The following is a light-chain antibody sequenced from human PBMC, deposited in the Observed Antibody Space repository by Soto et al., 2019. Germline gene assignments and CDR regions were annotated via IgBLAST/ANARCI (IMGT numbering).Light chain of an antibody. CDR3: TCYAGSRLSV. Sequence: QSVLTQPPSASGSPGQSVTISCTGTSSDVGGYDYVSWFQHHPGKAPKLIIYDVTKRPSGVPDRFSGSKSDNAACLTVSGLQAEDEADYFCTCYAGSRLSVFVGGTKLTFL. CDR2: DVT. CDR1: SSDVGGYDY. V-gene: IGLV2-8*01. J-gene: IGLJ2*01.